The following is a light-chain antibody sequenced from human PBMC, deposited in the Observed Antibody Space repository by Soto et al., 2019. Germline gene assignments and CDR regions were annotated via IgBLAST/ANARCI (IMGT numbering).Light chain of an antibody. Sequence: QCALTQPRPVSGSPGQSVSISCTGTSSDVGRYSYVSWYQQHPGKAPKLMIYDVSERPSGVPDRFSGSKSGNTASLAISGLQAEDEADYYCCSYAGTYTGVFGTGTKVTVL. CDR1: SSDVGRYSY. CDR2: DVS. V-gene: IGLV2-11*01. J-gene: IGLJ1*01. CDR3: CSYAGTYTGV.